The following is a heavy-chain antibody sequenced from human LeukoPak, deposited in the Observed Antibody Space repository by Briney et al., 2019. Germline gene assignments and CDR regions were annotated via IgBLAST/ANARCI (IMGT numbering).Heavy chain of an antibody. D-gene: IGHD3-9*01. CDR3: ARDRSQGRYFDWLLWINDAFDI. V-gene: IGHV1-69*05. CDR1: GGTLSSYA. Sequence: ASVKVSCKASGGTLSSYAISWVRQAPGQGLEWMGGIIPIFGTANYAQKLRGRVTMTTDTSTSTAYMELRSLRSDDTAVYYCARDRSQGRYFDWLLWINDAFDIWGQGTMVTVSS. J-gene: IGHJ3*02. CDR2: IIPIFGTA.